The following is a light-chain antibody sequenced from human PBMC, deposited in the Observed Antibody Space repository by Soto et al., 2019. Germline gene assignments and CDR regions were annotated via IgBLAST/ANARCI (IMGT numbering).Light chain of an antibody. CDR1: SSNIGNFY. J-gene: IGLJ7*01. Sequence: QSVLTQPPSASGTPGQRVTISCSGSSSNIGNFYVYWYQQLPGTAPKLLIYKNNQRPLGVPDRFSGSNSGTSASLAISGLRSEDEADYYCAAWDDSLSGPGVFGGGTQLTVL. V-gene: IGLV1-47*01. CDR2: KNN. CDR3: AAWDDSLSGPGV.